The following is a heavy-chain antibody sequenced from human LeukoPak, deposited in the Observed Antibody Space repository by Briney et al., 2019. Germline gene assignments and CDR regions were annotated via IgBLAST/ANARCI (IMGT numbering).Heavy chain of an antibody. CDR2: IYASGST. Sequence: PSETLSLTCTVSGGSISSYYWSWIRRPAGKGLEWIGRIYASGSTNYNPPLKSRVTMSVDTSKSQFSLKLISVTAADTAVYYCARDPRGIVGANHNWFDPWGQGTLVTVSS. J-gene: IGHJ5*02. CDR3: ARDPRGIVGANHNWFDP. V-gene: IGHV4-4*07. CDR1: GGSISSYY. D-gene: IGHD1-26*01.